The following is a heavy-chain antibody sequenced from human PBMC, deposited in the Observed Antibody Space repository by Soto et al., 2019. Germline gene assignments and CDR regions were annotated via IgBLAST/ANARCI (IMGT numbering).Heavy chain of an antibody. CDR2: IKPISDIT. V-gene: IGHV1-69*13. CDR3: ARDPSTINKLIGVWFDP. CDR1: GDTFGRFT. Sequence: ASVKVSCKASGDTFGRFTINWVRQAPGQGLEWMGGIKPISDITNYAQRFQGRVTFTADASTSTVYLELSSLRSEDTAMYYCARDPSTINKLIGVWFDPWGQGTLVTVS. J-gene: IGHJ5*02. D-gene: IGHD4-4*01.